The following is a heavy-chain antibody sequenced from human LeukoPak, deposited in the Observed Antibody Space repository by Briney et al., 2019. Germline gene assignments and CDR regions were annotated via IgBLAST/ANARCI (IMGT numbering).Heavy chain of an antibody. CDR2: ISGSGDNT. J-gene: IGHJ4*02. V-gene: IGHV3-23*01. D-gene: IGHD3-22*01. Sequence: GESLRLSCAASGFSFSGYAMTWVRQAPGKGLEWVSTISGSGDNTYYADSVKGRFTISRDNSTDKLYLQMNSLRSEDTAVYYCARDDSSGYLYWGQGTLVTVSS. CDR1: GFSFSGYA. CDR3: ARDDSSGYLY.